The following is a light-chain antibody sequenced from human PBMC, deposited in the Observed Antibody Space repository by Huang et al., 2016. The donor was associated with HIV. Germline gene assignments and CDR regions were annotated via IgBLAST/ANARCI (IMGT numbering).Light chain of an antibody. CDR3: QQYESWPPLT. CDR1: QSVRDK. J-gene: IGKJ4*01. V-gene: IGKV3-15*01. Sequence: EIVMTQSPDTLSVSPGERATLSCRASQSVRDKLAWYQQKPGQAPRRLLHATSTRAAGVPARFRGSWSGTEFTLTISSLQSEDCGVYYCQQYESWPPLTFGGGTKVEIK. CDR2: ATS.